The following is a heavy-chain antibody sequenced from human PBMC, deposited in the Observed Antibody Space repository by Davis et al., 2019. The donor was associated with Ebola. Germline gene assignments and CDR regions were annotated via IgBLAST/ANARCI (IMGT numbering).Heavy chain of an antibody. D-gene: IGHD2-15*01. CDR1: GYTFTSYA. CDR2: ISAYNGNT. Sequence: AASVKVSCKASGYTFTSYAMHWVRQAPGQRLEWMGWISAYNGNTNYAQKLQGRVTMTTDTSTSTAYMELRSLRSDDTAVYYCARAAAHWYFDLWGRGTLVTVSS. J-gene: IGHJ2*01. V-gene: IGHV1-18*01. CDR3: ARAAAHWYFDL.